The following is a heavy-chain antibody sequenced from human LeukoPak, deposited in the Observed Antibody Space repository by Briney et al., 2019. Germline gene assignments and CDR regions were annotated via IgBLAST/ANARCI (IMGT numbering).Heavy chain of an antibody. CDR1: GGSISSGDYY. CDR2: IYYSGST. CDR3: VIPRGESHLDSDWGLAS. V-gene: IGHV4-30-4*02. J-gene: IGHJ5*01. D-gene: IGHD3-9*01. Sequence: SETLSLTCTVSGGSISSGDYYWSWIRQPPGKGLEWIGYIYYSGSTYYNPSLKSRVTISVDTSKNQLSLNVISVTAADTAVYYCVIPRGESHLDSDWGLASWGQGTLVTVAS.